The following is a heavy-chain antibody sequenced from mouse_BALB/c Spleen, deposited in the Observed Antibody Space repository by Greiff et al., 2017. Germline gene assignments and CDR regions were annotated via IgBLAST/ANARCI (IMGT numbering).Heavy chain of an antibody. Sequence: VQLQQSGPSLVKPSQTLSLTCSVTGDSITSGYWNWIRKFPGNKLEYMGYISYSGSTYYNPSLKSRISITRDTSKNQYYLQLNSVTTEDTATYYCARFPDYYGSTFYAMDYWGQGTSVTVSS. V-gene: IGHV3-8*02. J-gene: IGHJ4*01. D-gene: IGHD1-1*01. CDR3: ARFPDYYGSTFYAMDY. CDR1: GDSITSGY. CDR2: ISYSGST.